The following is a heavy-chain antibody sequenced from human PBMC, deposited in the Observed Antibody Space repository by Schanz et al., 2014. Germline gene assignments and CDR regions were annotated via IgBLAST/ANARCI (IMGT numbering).Heavy chain of an antibody. Sequence: QVQLIQSGAEVKKPGASVKVSCTASGYTFTSYDITWVRQAPGQGLEWMGWMNPNSGDTGYPRKFQDIVTMPRNTSISTAYMELNSLTSEDTAVYYCARVSMEFERAKSYYYYMDVWGRGTTVTVSS. D-gene: IGHD3-10*01. J-gene: IGHJ6*03. V-gene: IGHV1-8*01. CDR3: ARVSMEFERAKSYYYYMDV. CDR2: MNPNSGDT. CDR1: GYTFTSYD.